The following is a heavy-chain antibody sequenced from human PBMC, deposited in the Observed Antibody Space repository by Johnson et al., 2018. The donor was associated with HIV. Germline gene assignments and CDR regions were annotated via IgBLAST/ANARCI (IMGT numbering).Heavy chain of an antibody. V-gene: IGHV3-30*04. CDR3: ARGWDAFDI. CDR1: GFTFSSYA. D-gene: IGHD2-15*01. Sequence: VQLVEPGGGVVQPGRSLRLSCAASGFTFSSYAMHWVRQAPGKGLEWVAVISYVGSNKYYADSVKGRFTISSENSKNPQYLQMNSLRAEDTSLYYCARGWDAFDIWGQGTMVTVSS. J-gene: IGHJ3*02. CDR2: ISYVGSNK.